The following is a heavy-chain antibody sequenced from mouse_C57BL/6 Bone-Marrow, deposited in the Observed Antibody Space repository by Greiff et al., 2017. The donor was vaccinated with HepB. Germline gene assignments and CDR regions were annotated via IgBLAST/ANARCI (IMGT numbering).Heavy chain of an antibody. D-gene: IGHD1-1*01. Sequence: VQLQQSGPELVKPGASVKISCKASGYTFTDYYMNWVKQSHGKSLEWIGDINPNNGGTSYNQKFKGKATLTVYKSSSTAYMELRSLTSEDSAVYYCARRTTVVATDYAMDYWGQGTSVTVSS. V-gene: IGHV1-26*01. CDR2: INPNNGGT. J-gene: IGHJ4*01. CDR3: ARRTTVVATDYAMDY. CDR1: GYTFTDYY.